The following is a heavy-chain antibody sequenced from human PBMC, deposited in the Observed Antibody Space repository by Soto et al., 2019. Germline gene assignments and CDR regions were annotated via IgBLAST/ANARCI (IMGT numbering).Heavy chain of an antibody. CDR2: IYYSGST. Sequence: SETLSLTCTVSGGSISSSSYYWGWIRQPPGKGLEWIGSIYYSGSTYYNPSLKSRVTISVDTSQNQFSLKLSSVTAADTAVYYCARHFGSLVVSYYYYYMDVWGKGTTVTVSS. D-gene: IGHD3-22*01. CDR1: GGSISSSSYY. CDR3: ARHFGSLVVSYYYYYMDV. V-gene: IGHV4-39*01. J-gene: IGHJ6*03.